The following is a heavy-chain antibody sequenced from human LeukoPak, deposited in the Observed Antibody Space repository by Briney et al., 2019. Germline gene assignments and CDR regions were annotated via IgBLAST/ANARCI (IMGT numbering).Heavy chain of an antibody. V-gene: IGHV3-30*04. Sequence: PGGSLRPSCAASGFTFSSYAVHWVRQAPGKGLEWGTVISYDGSNKYYADSVKGRFTISRDNSKNTLYLQMNSLRAEDTAVYYCARDSEITMVRGVIDYWGQGTLVTVSS. CDR2: ISYDGSNK. CDR3: ARDSEITMVRGVIDY. CDR1: GFTFSSYA. J-gene: IGHJ4*02. D-gene: IGHD3-10*01.